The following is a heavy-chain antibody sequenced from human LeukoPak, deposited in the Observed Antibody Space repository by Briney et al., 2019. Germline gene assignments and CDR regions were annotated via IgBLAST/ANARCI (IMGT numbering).Heavy chain of an antibody. CDR1: GYTFADYF. D-gene: IGHD1-26*01. CDR2: INAKSGGT. V-gene: IGHV1-2*06. CDR3: ARDVSSTSNWEFDY. J-gene: IGHJ4*02. Sequence: ASVKVSCKTSGYTFADYFIHWVRQAPGQGLEWMGRINAKSGGTEYEQKFQGRVTMTRDTSISTAYVEVNWLISDDTAIYYCARDVSSTSNWEFDYWAQGTLVTVSS.